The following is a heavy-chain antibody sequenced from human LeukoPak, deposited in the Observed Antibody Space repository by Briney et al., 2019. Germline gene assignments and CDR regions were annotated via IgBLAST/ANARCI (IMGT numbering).Heavy chain of an antibody. CDR1: GFTFNSYW. D-gene: IGHD1-26*01. CDR2: IKQDGSEK. Sequence: GGSLRLSRAGSGFTFNSYWMSWVRQAPGKGLEWVANIKQDGSEKDYLDSVKGRFTISRDNTKSSLYLQMNSLRAEDTAVYYCTRDRESGSVVHYYYYMDVWGKGTTVTVSS. J-gene: IGHJ6*03. V-gene: IGHV3-7*01. CDR3: TRDRESGSVVHYYYYMDV.